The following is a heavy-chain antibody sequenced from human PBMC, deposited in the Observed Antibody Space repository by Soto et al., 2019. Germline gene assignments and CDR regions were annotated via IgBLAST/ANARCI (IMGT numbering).Heavy chain of an antibody. V-gene: IGHV1-18*01. J-gene: IGHJ6*02. CDR2: ISPYNDYT. D-gene: IGHD3-16*01. CDR1: GHTFIRYG. Sequence: QVQLAQSANEVKKPGASVRVSCKAAGHTFIRYGIAWVRQAPGHGLEWMGWISPYNDYTVYAQKFQGRVSMTADTSTRTVYMNLRGLKSDDTAVYYCARGGYYDNSWGKLSHYGLDVWGQGTSVSVSS. CDR3: ARGGYYDNSWGKLSHYGLDV.